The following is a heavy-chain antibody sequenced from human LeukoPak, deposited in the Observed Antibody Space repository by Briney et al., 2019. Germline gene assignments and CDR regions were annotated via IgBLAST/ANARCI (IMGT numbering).Heavy chain of an antibody. D-gene: IGHD2-15*01. J-gene: IGHJ4*02. CDR3: AREYGEYCSGGSCYPYGDYFGY. CDR2: IYTSGST. Sequence: SQTLSLTCTVSGGSISSGSYYWSWIRQPAGKGLEWIGRIYTSGSTNYNPSLKSRVTISVDTSKNQFSLKLSSVTAADTAVYYCAREYGEYCSGGSCYPYGDYFGYWGQGTLVTVSS. V-gene: IGHV4-61*02. CDR1: GGSISSGSYY.